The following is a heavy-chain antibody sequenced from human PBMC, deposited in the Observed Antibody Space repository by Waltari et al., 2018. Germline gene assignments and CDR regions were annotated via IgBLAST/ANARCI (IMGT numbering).Heavy chain of an antibody. CDR2: IYYSGST. J-gene: IGHJ5*02. V-gene: IGHV4-31*01. Sequence: QVQLQESGPGLVKPSQTLSLTCTVSGGSISSGGYYWSWIRQHPGKGLEWIGYIYYSGSTYYNPSLKSLVTISVDTSKNQFSLKLSCVTAADTAVYYCAVRLGVESGWFDPWGQGTLVTVSS. CDR3: AVRLGVESGWFDP. D-gene: IGHD3-10*01. CDR1: GGSISSGGYY.